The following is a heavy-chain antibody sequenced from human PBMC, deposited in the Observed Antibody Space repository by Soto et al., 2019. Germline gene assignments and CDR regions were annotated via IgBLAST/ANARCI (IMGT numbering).Heavy chain of an antibody. Sequence: QVQLVQSGAEVKKPGASVKVSCKASGYTFTSYGISWVRQAPGQGLEWMGWISAYNGNTNYAQKLQGRVTMTTDTSTSTAYMELRSLSSDDTAVYYCARLKGGEYAIPYYGMDVWGQGTTVTVSS. CDR3: ARLKGGEYAIPYYGMDV. V-gene: IGHV1-18*01. J-gene: IGHJ6*02. CDR2: ISAYNGNT. CDR1: GYTFTSYG. D-gene: IGHD2-8*01.